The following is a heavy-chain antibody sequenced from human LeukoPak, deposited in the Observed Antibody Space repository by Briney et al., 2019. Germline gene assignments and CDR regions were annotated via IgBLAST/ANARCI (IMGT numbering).Heavy chain of an antibody. CDR2: IIPILGIA. D-gene: IGHD5-18*01. J-gene: IGHJ4*02. Sequence: ASVKVSCKASGGTFSSYAISWVRQAPGQGLEWMGRIIPILGIANYAQKFQGRVTITADKSTSTAYMELSSLRSEDTAVYYCARGYSYGPSDYWGQGTLVTVSS. V-gene: IGHV1-69*04. CDR3: ARGYSYGPSDY. CDR1: GGTFSSYA.